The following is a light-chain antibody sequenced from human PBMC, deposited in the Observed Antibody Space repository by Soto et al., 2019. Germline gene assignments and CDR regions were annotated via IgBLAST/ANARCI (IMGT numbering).Light chain of an antibody. Sequence: IQLTQSPSSLSASVGDRVTINCRASQSISNYLNWYQQKPGKAPKLLIHAASSLQSGVPSRFSGSGSGTDFTLTISSLHSEDFATYYCQQSYSTPPTFGQGTRLEIK. CDR2: AAS. V-gene: IGKV1-39*01. CDR3: QQSYSTPPT. CDR1: QSISNY. J-gene: IGKJ5*01.